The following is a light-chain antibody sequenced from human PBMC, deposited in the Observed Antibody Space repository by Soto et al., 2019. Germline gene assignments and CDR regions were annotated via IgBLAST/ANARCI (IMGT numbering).Light chain of an antibody. CDR1: QSVRSY. Sequence: EIVLTQSPATLSLSPGERATLSCKASQSVRSYLAWFQHKPGQAPRLLIYDASNRATGVPPRFSGSGSGTDFTLIISSLEPADFAVYYCQQRGSWPDTFGQGTKLEIK. CDR2: DAS. CDR3: QQRGSWPDT. J-gene: IGKJ2*01. V-gene: IGKV3-11*01.